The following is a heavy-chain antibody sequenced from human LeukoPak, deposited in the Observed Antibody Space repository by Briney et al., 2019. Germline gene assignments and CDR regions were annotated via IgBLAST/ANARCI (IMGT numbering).Heavy chain of an antibody. CDR2: IFTSGST. CDR3: VTYRDYSAYFDY. J-gene: IGHJ4*02. D-gene: IGHD1-26*01. V-gene: IGHV4-4*07. Sequence: SETLSLTCTVSSGSISSFYWTWIRQPAGKGLEWIGRIFTSGSTNYNPSLKSRVTMSVDKSKNQFSLKLSSVTAADTAVYYCVTYRDYSAYFDYWGQGTLVTVSS. CDR1: SGSISSFY.